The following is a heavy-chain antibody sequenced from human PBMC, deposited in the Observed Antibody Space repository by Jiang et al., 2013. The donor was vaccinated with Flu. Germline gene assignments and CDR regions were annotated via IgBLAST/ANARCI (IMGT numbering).Heavy chain of an antibody. J-gene: IGHJ4*02. CDR1: GYSISSGYV. Sequence: KPSETLSLTCVVSGYSISSGYVLGLDPAAPREGAGVDWEYLPCGTTYYNPSFKSRVTISLDTSKNQFSLKLNSVTAADTAVYYCARDLAGLGVAGRGYHFDYWGQGTLVTVSS. D-gene: IGHD6-19*01. CDR2: LPCGTT. V-gene: IGHV4-38-2*02. CDR3: ARDLAGLGVAGRGYHFDY.